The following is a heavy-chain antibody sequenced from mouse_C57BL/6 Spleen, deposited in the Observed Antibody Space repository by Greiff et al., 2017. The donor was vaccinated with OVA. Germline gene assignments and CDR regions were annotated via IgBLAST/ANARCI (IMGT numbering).Heavy chain of an antibody. J-gene: IGHJ1*03. D-gene: IGHD1-1*01. CDR1: GFNIKDYY. CDR3: ARGGGSSYEYFDV. CDR2: IDPEDGDT. Sequence: VQLKESGAELVKPGASVKLSCTASGFNIKDYYMHWVKQRTEQGLEWIGRIDPEDGDTKYAPKFQGKATITADTSSNTAYLQLSSLTSEDTAVYYCARGGGSSYEYFDVWGTGTTVTVSS. V-gene: IGHV14-2*01.